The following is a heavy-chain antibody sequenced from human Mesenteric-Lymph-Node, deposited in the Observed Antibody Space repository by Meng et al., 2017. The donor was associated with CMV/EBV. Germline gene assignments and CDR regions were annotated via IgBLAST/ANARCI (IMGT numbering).Heavy chain of an antibody. CDR1: GGSISSGGYY. D-gene: IGHD6-13*01. CDR2: IYYSGST. Sequence: SETLSLTCTVSGGSISSGGYYWSWIRQHPGKGLEWIGYIYYSGSTYYNPSLKSRVTISVDTSKNQFSLKLSSVTAADTAVYYCARGGRSSWHMGGDYWGQGTLVTVSS. V-gene: IGHV4-31*03. CDR3: ARGGRSSWHMGGDY. J-gene: IGHJ4*02.